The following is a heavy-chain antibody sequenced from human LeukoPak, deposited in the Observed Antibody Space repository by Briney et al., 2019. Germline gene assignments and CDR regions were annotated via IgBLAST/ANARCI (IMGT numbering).Heavy chain of an antibody. D-gene: IGHD3-22*01. Sequence: ASAKVSCKASGSTFTGYYMHWVRQAPGQGLDWMGWINPNSGGTNYAQKFQGRVTMTRDTSISTAYMELSRLRSDDTAVYYCARDLVYYDSSGYPDYWGQGTLVTVSS. CDR2: INPNSGGT. CDR3: ARDLVYYDSSGYPDY. V-gene: IGHV1-2*02. CDR1: GSTFTGYY. J-gene: IGHJ4*02.